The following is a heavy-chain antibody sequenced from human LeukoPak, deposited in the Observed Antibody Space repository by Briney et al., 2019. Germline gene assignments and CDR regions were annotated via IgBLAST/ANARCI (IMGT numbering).Heavy chain of an antibody. CDR2: ISYDGSNK. CDR3: ARDQATMIVAAGAFDI. V-gene: IGHV3-30*04. J-gene: IGHJ3*02. D-gene: IGHD3-22*01. Sequence: PGGSLRLSCAASGFTFSSYAMHWVRQAPGKGLEWVAVISYDGSNKYYADSVKGRFTISRDNSKNTLYLQMNSLRAEDTAVYYCARDQATMIVAAGAFDIWGQGTMVTVSS. CDR1: GFTFSSYA.